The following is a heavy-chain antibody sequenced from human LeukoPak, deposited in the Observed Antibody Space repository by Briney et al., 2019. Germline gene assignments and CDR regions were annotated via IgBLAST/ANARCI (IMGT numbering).Heavy chain of an antibody. D-gene: IGHD3-9*01. V-gene: IGHV4-34*01. Sequence: KASETLSLTCAVYGGSFSGYYWSWIRQPPGKGLEWIGEINHSGSTNYNPSLKSRVTISVDTSKNQFSLKLSSVTAADTAVYYCAREDYDMLTGPIHAFDIWGQGTMVTVSS. J-gene: IGHJ3*02. CDR3: AREDYDMLTGPIHAFDI. CDR1: GGSFSGYY. CDR2: INHSGST.